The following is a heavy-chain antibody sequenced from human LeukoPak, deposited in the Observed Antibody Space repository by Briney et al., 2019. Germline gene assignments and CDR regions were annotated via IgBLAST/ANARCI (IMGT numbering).Heavy chain of an antibody. D-gene: IGHD6-19*01. CDR3: ASFLMPGIAVAGTFDY. J-gene: IGHJ4*02. CDR1: GFTFDDYA. CDR2: IKQDGSEK. Sequence: GGSLRLSCAASGFTFDDYAMHWVRQAPWKGLEWVANIKQDGSEKYYVDSVKGRFTISRDNAKNSLYLQMNSLRAEDTAVYYCASFLMPGIAVAGTFDYWGQGTLVTVSS. V-gene: IGHV3-7*01.